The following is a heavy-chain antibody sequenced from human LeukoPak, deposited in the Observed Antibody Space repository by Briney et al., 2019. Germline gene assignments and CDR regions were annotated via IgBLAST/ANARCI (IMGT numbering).Heavy chain of an antibody. CDR1: GFTFSRYW. D-gene: IGHD4-23*01. CDR2: VNTDGSST. V-gene: IGHV3-74*01. Sequence: QSGGSLRLSCAASGFTFSRYWMHWVRQAPGKGLVWVSRVNTDGSSTIYADSVKGRFTISRDNAKNSLYLQMNSLGAEDTALYYCAKGETVDDAFDIWGQGTMVTVSS. J-gene: IGHJ3*02. CDR3: AKGETVDDAFDI.